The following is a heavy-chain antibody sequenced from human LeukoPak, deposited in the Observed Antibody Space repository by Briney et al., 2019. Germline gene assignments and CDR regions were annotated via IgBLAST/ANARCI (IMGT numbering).Heavy chain of an antibody. V-gene: IGHV3-49*03. Sequence: GGSLRLSCTTSGFTFGDYAISWFRQAPGKGLEWVGFIRNKAYGVTKEYAASVKGRFTISGDDYRGIAYLQMYSLKIEDTAVYYCTRGGASNRYYFDYWGQGTLVAVSS. CDR2: IRNKAYGVTK. CDR1: GFTFGDYA. CDR3: TRGGASNRYYFDY. D-gene: IGHD4-11*01. J-gene: IGHJ4*02.